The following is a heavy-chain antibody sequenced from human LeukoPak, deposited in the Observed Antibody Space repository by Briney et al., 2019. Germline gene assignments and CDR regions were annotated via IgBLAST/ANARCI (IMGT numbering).Heavy chain of an antibody. Sequence: KPSETLSLTCAVYGGSFSGYYWSWIRQPPGKGLEWIGEINHSGSTNYNPSLKSRVTMSVDTSKNQFSLKLSSVTAADTAVYYCARGETGYDFWSGYYTGFWYFDLWGRGTLVTVSS. D-gene: IGHD3-3*01. CDR3: ARGETGYDFWSGYYTGFWYFDL. V-gene: IGHV4-34*01. CDR2: INHSGST. CDR1: GGSFSGYY. J-gene: IGHJ2*01.